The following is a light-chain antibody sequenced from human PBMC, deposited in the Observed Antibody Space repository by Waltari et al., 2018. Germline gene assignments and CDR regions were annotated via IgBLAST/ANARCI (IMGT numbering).Light chain of an antibody. CDR3: QQSRSFPTT. J-gene: IGKJ4*01. Sequence: EIVLTQSPDFHSVTQQGKVTITCRASQSIGTSLQWYQNKPGNATKPLITYASDSFSGVPSSFRGCGSGTDFTLTISSLEPEDAATYYCQQSRSFPTTFGGGTKVEIK. CDR1: QSIGTS. V-gene: IGKV6-21*01. CDR2: YAS.